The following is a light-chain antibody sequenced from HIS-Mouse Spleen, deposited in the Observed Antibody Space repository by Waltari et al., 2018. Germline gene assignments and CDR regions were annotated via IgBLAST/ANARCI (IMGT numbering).Light chain of an antibody. J-gene: IGLJ3*02. CDR3: QVWDSSSDHRV. CDR1: NIGSKS. Sequence: SYVLTQPPSVSVAPGQTARITCGGNNIGSKSVHWYQQKPGQAPVLVDYDESDRPSGIPERFSGYNAGKTTTLTISRVEAGDEADYYCQVWDSSSDHRVFGGGTKLTVL. V-gene: IGLV3-21*02. CDR2: DES.